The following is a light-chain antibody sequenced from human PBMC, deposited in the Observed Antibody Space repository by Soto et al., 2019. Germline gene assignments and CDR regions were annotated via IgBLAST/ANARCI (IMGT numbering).Light chain of an antibody. Sequence: EIVLTQSPATLSSFPGDRVTLSCRASQYINTRLAWYQHRPGQAPRLLIYQTSLRAAGIPARFSASGSGTDFTLTISGLEPDDFAVYYCQHYGSSSWTFGQGTKVDIK. CDR1: QYINTR. CDR2: QTS. V-gene: IGKV3-20*01. J-gene: IGKJ1*01. CDR3: QHYGSSSWT.